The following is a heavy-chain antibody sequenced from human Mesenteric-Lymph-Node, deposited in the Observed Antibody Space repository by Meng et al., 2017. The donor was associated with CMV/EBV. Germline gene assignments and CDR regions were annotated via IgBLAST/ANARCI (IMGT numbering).Heavy chain of an antibody. J-gene: IGHJ4*02. CDR3: ARGRGLEY. V-gene: IGHV3-7*01. CDR1: GFTFSNYW. D-gene: IGHD3-10*01. CDR2: INEDESEE. Sequence: GESLKISCAASGFTFSNYWMTWVRQAPGKGLEWVANINEDESEEYYVDPVKGRFTISRDNAKNSLYLQMNSLRPEDTALYYCARGRGLEYWGPGALVTVSS.